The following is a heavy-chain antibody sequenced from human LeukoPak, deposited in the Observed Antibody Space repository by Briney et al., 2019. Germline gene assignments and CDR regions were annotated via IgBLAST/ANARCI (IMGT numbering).Heavy chain of an antibody. CDR3: ARGAHNSSSPPSVGY. Sequence: GASVKVSCKASGYTFTSYGISWVRQAPGQGLEWMGWISAYNGNTNYAQKLQGRVTMTTDTSTSTAYMELRSLRSDDTAVYYCARGAHNSSSPPSVGYWGQGTLVTVSS. CDR2: ISAYNGNT. V-gene: IGHV1-18*01. J-gene: IGHJ4*02. CDR1: GYTFTSYG. D-gene: IGHD6-6*01.